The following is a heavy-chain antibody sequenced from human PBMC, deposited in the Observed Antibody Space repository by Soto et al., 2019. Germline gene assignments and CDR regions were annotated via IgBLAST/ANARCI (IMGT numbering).Heavy chain of an antibody. CDR3: VHSRCGGDCLRSYSSHYHYGMDV. Sequence: SGPTLVNPTQTLTLTCTFSGFSLNTGGLGVGWIRQPPGKALEWLALIYWDGDKRYSPSLKSRLSITKDTSNNQVVLTMTNMDPVDTATYYCVHSRCGGDCLRSYSSHYHYGMDVWGQGTTVTVSS. CDR1: GFSLNTGGLG. V-gene: IGHV2-5*02. CDR2: IYWDGDK. J-gene: IGHJ6*02. D-gene: IGHD2-21*02.